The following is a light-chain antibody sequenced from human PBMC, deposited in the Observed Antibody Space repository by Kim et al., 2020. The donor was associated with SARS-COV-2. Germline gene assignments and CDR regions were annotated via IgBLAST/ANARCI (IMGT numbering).Light chain of an antibody. CDR2: DAS. CDR3: QQRRNWPLT. Sequence: IVLTQSPATLSLSPGERATLSCRASQSIYTYLAWYQQKPGQAPRLLIYDASNRATGTPARFSGSGSGTDFTLTISSLEPEDFALYYCQQRRNWPLTFGGGTKVDIK. V-gene: IGKV3-11*01. CDR1: QSIYTY. J-gene: IGKJ4*01.